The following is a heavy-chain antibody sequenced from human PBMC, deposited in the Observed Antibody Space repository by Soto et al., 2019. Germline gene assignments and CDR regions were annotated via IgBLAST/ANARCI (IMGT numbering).Heavy chain of an antibody. J-gene: IGHJ6*02. CDR2: INPSGGST. CDR1: GYTFTSYY. Sequence: ASVKVSCKASGYTFTSYYMHRVRQAPGQGLEWMGIINPSGGSTSYAQKFQGRVTMTRDTSTSTAYMELSSLRSEDTAVYYCARPIAAAGTSLSNGMDVWGQGTTVTVSS. D-gene: IGHD6-13*01. V-gene: IGHV1-46*01. CDR3: ARPIAAAGTSLSNGMDV.